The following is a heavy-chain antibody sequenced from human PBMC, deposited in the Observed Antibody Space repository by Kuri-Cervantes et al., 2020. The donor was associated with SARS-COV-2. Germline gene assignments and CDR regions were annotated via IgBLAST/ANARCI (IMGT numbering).Heavy chain of an antibody. V-gene: IGHV3-7*01. CDR3: ARDKFYDFWSGYPEGYYYYYYMDV. D-gene: IGHD3-3*01. CDR2: IKQDGSEK. J-gene: IGHJ6*03. CDR1: GFTFSDYY. Sequence: ETLSLTCAASGFTFSDYYMSWIRQAPGKGLEWVANIKQDGSEKYYVDSVKGRFTISRDNAKNSLYLQMNSLRAEDTAVYYCARDKFYDFWSGYPEGYYYYYYMDVRGKGTTVTVSS.